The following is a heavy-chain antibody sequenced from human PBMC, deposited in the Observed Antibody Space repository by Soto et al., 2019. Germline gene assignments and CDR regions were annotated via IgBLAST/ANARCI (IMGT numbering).Heavy chain of an antibody. D-gene: IGHD6-6*01. CDR3: VRSNRYRRSSGWGGGFDY. Sequence: QVQLVESGGGVVQPGGSLRLSCATSGFTFSDSGMHWVRQAPGKGLEWVAVIWSDGSDKSYADSVEGRFTISRDNSKNTLYLKMNSLGAEDTAVCYLVRSNRYRRSSGWGGGFDYWGQGTLVTVSS. CDR2: IWSDGSDK. J-gene: IGHJ4*02. V-gene: IGHV3-33*01. CDR1: GFTFSDSG.